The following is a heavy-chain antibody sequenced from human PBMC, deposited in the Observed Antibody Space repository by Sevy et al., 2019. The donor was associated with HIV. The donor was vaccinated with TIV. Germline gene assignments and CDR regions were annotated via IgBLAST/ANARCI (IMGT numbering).Heavy chain of an antibody. CDR1: GYTFIGFY. CDR3: ARRAMVKGFDS. CDR2: INPNSGDT. D-gene: IGHD5-18*01. J-gene: IGHJ4*02. Sequence: ASVKVSCKASGYTFIGFYIHWVRQAPGQGLEWMGWINPNSGDTDYAQKFQGRVTMTRDTSATTAYMELNRPRSDDTAVYFCARRAMVKGFDSWGRGTLVTVSS. V-gene: IGHV1-2*02.